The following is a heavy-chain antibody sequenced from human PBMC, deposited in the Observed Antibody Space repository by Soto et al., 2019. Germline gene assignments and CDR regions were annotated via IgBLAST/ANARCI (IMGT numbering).Heavy chain of an antibody. CDR3: ARDLAVGWFEP. D-gene: IGHD2-2*01. J-gene: IGHJ5*02. CDR1: GYTFTSYS. V-gene: IGHV1-18*01. CDR2: INVYNGNT. Sequence: QVQLVQSGAEVKKPGASVKVSCKTSGYTFTSYSISWVRQAPGQGLEWMGWINVYNGNTKYAQNLQGRVTMTTDSSTSTAYMELRSLRSDDTAVYYCARDLAVGWFEPWGQGTLVTVSS.